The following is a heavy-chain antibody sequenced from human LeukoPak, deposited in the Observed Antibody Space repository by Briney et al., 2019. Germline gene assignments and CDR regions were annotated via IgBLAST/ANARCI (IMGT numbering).Heavy chain of an antibody. CDR3: ARRLQLDAFDI. D-gene: IGHD1-1*01. V-gene: IGHV4-59*08. CDR1: GGSISSYY. CDR2: IYYSGST. Sequence: SETLSLTCTVSGGSISSYYWSWIRQPPGKGLEWIGYIYYSGSTNYDPSLKSRVTISVDTSKNQFSLKLSSVTAADTAVYYCARRLQLDAFDIWGQGTMVTVSS. J-gene: IGHJ3*02.